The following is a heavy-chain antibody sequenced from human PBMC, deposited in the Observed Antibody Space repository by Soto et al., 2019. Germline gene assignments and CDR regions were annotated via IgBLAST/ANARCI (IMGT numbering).Heavy chain of an antibody. CDR1: GFTFSSYA. CDR2: ISGSGGST. CDR3: AKDLWSGCSSTSCSEFDY. V-gene: IGHV3-23*01. Sequence: GGSLRLSCAASGFTFSSYAMSWVRQAPGKGLEWVSAISGSGGSTYYADSVKGRFTISRDNSKNTLYLQMNSLRAEDTAVYYCAKDLWSGCSSTSCSEFDYWGQGTLVTVSS. J-gene: IGHJ4*02. D-gene: IGHD2-2*01.